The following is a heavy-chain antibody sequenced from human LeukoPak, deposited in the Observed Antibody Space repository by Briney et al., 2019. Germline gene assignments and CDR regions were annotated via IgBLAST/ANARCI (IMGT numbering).Heavy chain of an antibody. CDR3: TRDDGASSLLDF. CDR1: GFTFHDYA. CDR2: ISGNGHTI. J-gene: IGHJ4*02. Sequence: TGGSLILSCAASGFTFHDYATYWVRHAPGKGLEWVSLISGNGHTISYADSVRGRFTISRDNTKNSVYLQMDSLTTEDTAVYYCTRDDGASSLLDFWGQGTLVTVSS. V-gene: IGHV3-43*02. D-gene: IGHD3-16*02.